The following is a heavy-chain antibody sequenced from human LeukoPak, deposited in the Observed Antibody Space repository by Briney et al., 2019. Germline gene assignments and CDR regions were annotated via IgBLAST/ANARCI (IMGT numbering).Heavy chain of an antibody. CDR3: ARDRGYDFWSGYYTGDY. Sequence: GGSLRLSCAASGFTFSSYWMSWVRHAPGKGLELVANIKQDGSEKYYVDSVKGRFTISRDNAKNSLDLQMNSLRAEDTVVYYCARDRGYDFWSGYYTGDYWGQGTLVTVSS. D-gene: IGHD3-3*01. CDR1: GFTFSSYW. V-gene: IGHV3-7*01. CDR2: IKQDGSEK. J-gene: IGHJ4*02.